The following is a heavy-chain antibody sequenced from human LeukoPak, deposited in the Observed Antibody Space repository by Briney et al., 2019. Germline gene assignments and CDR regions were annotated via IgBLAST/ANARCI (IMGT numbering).Heavy chain of an antibody. D-gene: IGHD6-13*01. J-gene: IGHJ4*02. Sequence: GESLKISCKGSGYSFTSYWIGWVRQMPGRGLEWMGIIYPGDSDTRYSPSFQGQVTISADKSISTAYLQWSSLKASDTAMYYCARSIAAAGNAFDYWGQGTLVTVSS. V-gene: IGHV5-51*01. CDR1: GYSFTSYW. CDR2: IYPGDSDT. CDR3: ARSIAAAGNAFDY.